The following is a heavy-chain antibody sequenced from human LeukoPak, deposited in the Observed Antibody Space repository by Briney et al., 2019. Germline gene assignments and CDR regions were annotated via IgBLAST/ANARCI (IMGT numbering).Heavy chain of an antibody. CDR1: GYTFTSYD. D-gene: IGHD6-19*01. CDR3: ARAPLPSQWLVPTAFYYYYYMDV. J-gene: IGHJ6*03. Sequence: GASVKVSCKASGYTFTSYDINWVRQATGQGLEWMGWMNPNSGNTGYAQKFQGRVTMTRNTSISTAYMELSSLRSEDTAVYYCARAPLPSQWLVPTAFYYYYYMDVWGKGTTVTVSS. CDR2: MNPNSGNT. V-gene: IGHV1-8*01.